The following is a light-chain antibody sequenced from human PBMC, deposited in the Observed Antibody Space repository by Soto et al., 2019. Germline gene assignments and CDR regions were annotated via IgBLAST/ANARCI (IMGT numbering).Light chain of an antibody. CDR1: QSVSNNY. J-gene: IGKJ4*01. V-gene: IGKV3-20*01. Sequence: LVLTQSPGTLSLSPGERATLSCRASQSVSNNYLAWYQQKPGQAPRLLIYSSSNRDTGIPDRFSGSWARTDFTLTISRLEHADVTVDYCQLYGRSPLTFGGGTQVEIK. CDR3: QLYGRSPLT. CDR2: SSS.